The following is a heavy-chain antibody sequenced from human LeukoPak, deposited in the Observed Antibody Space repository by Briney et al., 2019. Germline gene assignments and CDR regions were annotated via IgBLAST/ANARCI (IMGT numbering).Heavy chain of an antibody. CDR1: GFTFSTYG. V-gene: IGHV3-30*18. J-gene: IGHJ4*02. Sequence: GGSLRLSCAASGFTFSTYGMHWVRQAPGKGLEWVAVISYDGGNEYYADSVKGRFTISRDNSKNTLYLQMSSLRAEDTAVYYCAKEFNRGLPDYWGQGTLVTVPS. D-gene: IGHD2-21*01. CDR2: ISYDGGNE. CDR3: AKEFNRGLPDY.